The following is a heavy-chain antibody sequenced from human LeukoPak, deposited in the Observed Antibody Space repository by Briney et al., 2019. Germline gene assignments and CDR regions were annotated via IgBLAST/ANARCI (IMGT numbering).Heavy chain of an antibody. J-gene: IGHJ4*02. CDR2: INPNSGGT. Sequence: ASVKVSCKASGYTFTGYYMNWVRQAPGQGLEWMGRINPNSGGTNYAQKFQGRVTMTRDTSISTAYMEMSRLRSDDTAVYYCARGPGSGSLAGNWGQGTLVTVSS. CDR3: ARGPGSGSLAGN. D-gene: IGHD3-10*01. V-gene: IGHV1-2*06. CDR1: GYTFTGYY.